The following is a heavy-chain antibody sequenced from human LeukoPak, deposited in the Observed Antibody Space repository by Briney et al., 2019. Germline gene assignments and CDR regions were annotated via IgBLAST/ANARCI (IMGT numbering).Heavy chain of an antibody. Sequence: GGSLRLSCAASGFTFDDYAMHWVRQAPGKGLEWVSGISWNSGSIGYADSVKGRFTISRDNSKNTLYLQMHSLRAEDTAVYYCAKESLRVVPSATFDYWGQGTLVTVSS. D-gene: IGHD2-2*01. CDR3: AKESLRVVPSATFDY. CDR1: GFTFDDYA. CDR2: ISWNSGSI. J-gene: IGHJ4*02. V-gene: IGHV3-9*01.